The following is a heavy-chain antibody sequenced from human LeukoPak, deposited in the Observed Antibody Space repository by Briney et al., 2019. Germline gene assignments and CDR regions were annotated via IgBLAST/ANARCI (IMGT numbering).Heavy chain of an antibody. D-gene: IGHD1-1*01. Sequence: PGGSLTLSCAASGFTLSNFWMSWVRQAPGKGLEWVANIKVDGSEKYYADSVKGRFTISRDNAENSLYLQMNSLRAEDTAVYYCARKTGTTGEAFDYWGQGTLVTVSS. CDR2: IKVDGSEK. CDR3: ARKTGTTGEAFDY. CDR1: GFTLSNFW. V-gene: IGHV3-7*03. J-gene: IGHJ4*02.